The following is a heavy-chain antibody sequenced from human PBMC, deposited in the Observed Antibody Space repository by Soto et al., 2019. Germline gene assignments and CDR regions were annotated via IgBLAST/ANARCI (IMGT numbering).Heavy chain of an antibody. CDR3: ARGQGIAETENLNSWFYYYYGMDV. D-gene: IGHD6-13*01. Sequence: SETLSLTCAVYGGSFSGYYWSWIRQPPGKGLEWIGEINHSGSTNYNPSLKSRVTISVDTSKNQFSLKLSSVTAADTAVYYCARGQGIAETENLNSWFYYYYGMDVWGQGTTVTVSS. CDR2: INHSGST. CDR1: GGSFSGYY. J-gene: IGHJ6*02. V-gene: IGHV4-34*01.